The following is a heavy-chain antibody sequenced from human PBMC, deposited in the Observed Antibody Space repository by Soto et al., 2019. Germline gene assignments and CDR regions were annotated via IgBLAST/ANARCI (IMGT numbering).Heavy chain of an antibody. Sequence: QVQLVQSGAEVKKPGASVKVSCKASGYPFSGRYLHWVRQAPGQGLEWMALINPTTGGTKYAQKFQGRVTMTWDTSISTAYMEMNNLKSDDTAIYYWARGYCSSNGCSDYFDYWGQGTLVTVSS. V-gene: IGHV1-2*02. CDR2: INPTTGGT. CDR1: GYPFSGRY. J-gene: IGHJ4*02. CDR3: ARGYCSSNGCSDYFDY. D-gene: IGHD2-2*01.